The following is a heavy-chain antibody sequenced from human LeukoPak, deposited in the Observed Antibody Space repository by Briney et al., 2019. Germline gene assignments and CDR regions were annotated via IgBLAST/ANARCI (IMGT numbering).Heavy chain of an antibody. V-gene: IGHV3-30*02. J-gene: IGHJ2*01. CDR1: GFTFSSYG. CDR3: AKDYYDSSGYGAWYFDL. Sequence: TGGSLRLSCAASGFTFSSYGMHWVRQAPGKGLEWVAFIRYDGSNKYYADSVKGRFTISRDNSKNTLYLQMNSLRAEDTAVYYCAKDYYDSSGYGAWYFDLWGRGTLVTVPS. D-gene: IGHD3-22*01. CDR2: IRYDGSNK.